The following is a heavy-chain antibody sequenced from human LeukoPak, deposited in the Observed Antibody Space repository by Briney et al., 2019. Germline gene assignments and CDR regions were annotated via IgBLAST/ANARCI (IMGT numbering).Heavy chain of an antibody. CDR3: ARDVSYEGGMDV. CDR2: ISSSSSYI. CDR1: GFTFSSYS. D-gene: IGHD2-8*01. J-gene: IGHJ6*02. V-gene: IGHV3-21*01. Sequence: GGSLRLSCAASGFTFSSYSMNWVRQAPGKGLEWVSSISSSSSYIYYADSVKGRFTISRDNAKNSLYLQMNSLRAEDAAVYYCARDVSYEGGMDVWGQGTTVTVSS.